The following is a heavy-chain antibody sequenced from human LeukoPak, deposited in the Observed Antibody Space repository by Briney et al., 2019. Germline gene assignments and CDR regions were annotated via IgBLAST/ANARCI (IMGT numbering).Heavy chain of an antibody. CDR3: ARVGSGSYLNYYYYMDV. J-gene: IGHJ6*03. CDR1: GYSISSGYY. Sequence: PSETLSLTCTVSGYSISSGYYWGWIRQPPGKGLEWIGRIYYSGSTYYNPSLKSRVTISVDTSKNQFSLKLSAVTAADTAVYYCARVGSGSYLNYYYYMDVWGKGTTVTVSS. CDR2: IYYSGST. D-gene: IGHD1-26*01. V-gene: IGHV4-38-2*02.